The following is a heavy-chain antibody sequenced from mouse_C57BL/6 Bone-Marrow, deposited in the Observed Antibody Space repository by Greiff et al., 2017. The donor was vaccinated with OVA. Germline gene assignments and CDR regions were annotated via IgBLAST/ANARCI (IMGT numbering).Heavy chain of an antibody. CDR1: GYAFSSSW. V-gene: IGHV1-82*01. CDR2: IYPGDGDT. CDR3: ARSNLAGFAY. Sequence: VQLQQSGPELVKPGASVKISCKASGYAFSSSWMNWVKQRPGKGLEWIGRIYPGDGDTNYNGKFKGKATLTADKSSSTAYLQLSSLTSEDSAVYFCARSNLAGFAYWGQGTLVTVSA. J-gene: IGHJ3*01. D-gene: IGHD4-1*02.